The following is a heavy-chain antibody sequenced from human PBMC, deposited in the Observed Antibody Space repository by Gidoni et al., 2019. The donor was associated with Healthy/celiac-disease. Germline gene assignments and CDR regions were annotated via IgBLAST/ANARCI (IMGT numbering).Heavy chain of an antibody. CDR3: ARDLAGRYSSGWYYFDY. V-gene: IGHV3-48*03. Sequence: EVQLVESGGGLVQPGGSLSSPGAALGSPFVGFEMNWVRQAPGKGLEWVSYISSSGSTIYYADSVKGRFTISRDNAKNSLYLQMNSLRAEDTAVYYCARDLAGRYSSGWYYFDYWGQGTLVTVSS. J-gene: IGHJ4*02. D-gene: IGHD6-19*01. CDR1: GSPFVGFE. CDR2: ISSSGSTI.